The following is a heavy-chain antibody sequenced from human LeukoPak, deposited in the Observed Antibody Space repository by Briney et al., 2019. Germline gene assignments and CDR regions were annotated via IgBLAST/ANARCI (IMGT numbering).Heavy chain of an antibody. Sequence: PSETLSLTCTVSGGSISGYYWNWIRQPPGKGLEWIGYISYTGSADYNPSLKSRVTISVDTSKNQFSLKVTSPTAADTAVYYCARDKQPGDYWGQGTLVTVSS. CDR2: ISYTGSA. CDR1: GGSISGYY. J-gene: IGHJ4*02. D-gene: IGHD5-18*01. V-gene: IGHV4-59*01. CDR3: ARDKQPGDY.